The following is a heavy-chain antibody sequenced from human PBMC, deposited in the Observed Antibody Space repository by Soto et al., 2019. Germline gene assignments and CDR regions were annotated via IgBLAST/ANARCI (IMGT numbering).Heavy chain of an antibody. V-gene: IGHV2-5*04. Sequence: QITLEESGPTLVKPTQTLTLTCTFSGFSLSTSGVGVGWIRQPPGKALEWLALIYWDDDERFSPSLKSRLSITKDSSKSQVALTMPDVDPMDIGTDYFVLRAVNGDAWFDPWCQGTQVTVSS. CDR2: IYWDDDE. D-gene: IGHD6-19*01. CDR1: GFSLSTSGVG. J-gene: IGHJ5*02. CDR3: VLRAVNGDAWFDP.